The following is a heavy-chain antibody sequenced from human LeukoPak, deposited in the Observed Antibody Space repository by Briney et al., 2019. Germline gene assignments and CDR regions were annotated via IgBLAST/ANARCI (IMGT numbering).Heavy chain of an antibody. CDR1: GGSISSYY. Sequence: PSETLSLTCTVSGGSISSYYWSWIRQPPGKGLEWIGYIYYSGSTTYNPSLKSRVTISVDTSKNQFSLKLSSVTAADTAVYYCARGLGIAVAGTISRAFDIWGQGTMVTVSS. V-gene: IGHV4-59*01. J-gene: IGHJ3*02. D-gene: IGHD6-19*01. CDR3: ARGLGIAVAGTISRAFDI. CDR2: IYYSGST.